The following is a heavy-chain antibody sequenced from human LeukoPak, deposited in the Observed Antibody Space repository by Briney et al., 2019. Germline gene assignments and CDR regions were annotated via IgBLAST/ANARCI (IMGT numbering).Heavy chain of an antibody. CDR2: IYTSGST. Sequence: WETLSLTCTVSDGSISSYYWSWIWQPAGKVLEWIGRIYTSGSTNYNPSLKSRVTMSVDTSKNQFSLKLSSVTAADTAVYYCARGLGSVNNWFDPWGQGTLVTVSS. V-gene: IGHV4-4*07. J-gene: IGHJ5*02. CDR3: ARGLGSVNNWFDP. CDR1: DGSISSYY. D-gene: IGHD3-16*01.